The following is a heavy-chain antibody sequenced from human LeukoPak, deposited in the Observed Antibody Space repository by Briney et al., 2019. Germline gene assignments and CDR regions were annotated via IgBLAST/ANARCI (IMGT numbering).Heavy chain of an antibody. V-gene: IGHV4-39*01. J-gene: IGHJ4*02. Sequence: PSETLSLTCTVSGGSISSSNFYWGWIRQPPGKGLEWIGSIYYSGNTYYNPSPKSRVSISVDTSKNQFSLKLSSVTAADAAVYYCARHPGRLFDYWGQGTLVTVSS. CDR2: IYYSGNT. CDR3: ARHPGRLFDY. CDR1: GGSISSSNFY.